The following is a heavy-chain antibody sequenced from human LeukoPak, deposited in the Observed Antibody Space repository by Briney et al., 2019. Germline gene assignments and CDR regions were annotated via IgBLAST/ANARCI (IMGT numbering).Heavy chain of an antibody. CDR2: IYHSGST. CDR1: GCSISSGGYS. CDR3: ARDLRDGYSYGFDY. D-gene: IGHD5-18*01. Sequence: SETLSLTCAVSGCSISSGGYSWSWIRQPPGKGLEWIGYIYHSGSTYYNPSLKSRVTISVDRSNNQFSLKLSSVTAADTAVYYCARDLRDGYSYGFDYWGQGTLVTVSS. J-gene: IGHJ4*02. V-gene: IGHV4-30-2*01.